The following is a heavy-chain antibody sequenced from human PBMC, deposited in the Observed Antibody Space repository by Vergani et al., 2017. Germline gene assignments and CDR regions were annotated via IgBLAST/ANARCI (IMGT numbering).Heavy chain of an antibody. D-gene: IGHD2-21*02. CDR2: IYYSGST. Sequence: QLQLQESGPGLVKPSETLPLTCTVSGGSISSSSYYWGWIRQPPGKGLEWIGSIYYSGSTYYNPSLKSRVTISVDTSKNQFSLKLSSVTAADTAVYYCAXPKIVVVTEKAFDIWGQGTMVTVSS. CDR3: AXPKIVVVTEKAFDI. V-gene: IGHV4-39*01. CDR1: GGSISSSSYY. J-gene: IGHJ3*02.